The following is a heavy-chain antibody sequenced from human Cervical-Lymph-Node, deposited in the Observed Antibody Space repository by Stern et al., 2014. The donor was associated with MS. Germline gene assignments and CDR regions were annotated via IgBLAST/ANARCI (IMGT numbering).Heavy chain of an antibody. D-gene: IGHD1-1*01. CDR1: GASITSGPFY. CDR2: VFFSGSP. V-gene: IGHV4-39*01. CDR3: VRQTDLVTTPAI. Sequence: QLQLQESGPGLVKPSETLSLTCTVSGASITSGPFYWGWVRQPPGKGLDWMGNVFFSGSPFSNPSPTSRLTISVDTSTNQFFLWKPSVTATDTAVYYCVRQTDLVTTPAIGGRGTRVTVSS. J-gene: IGHJ4*02.